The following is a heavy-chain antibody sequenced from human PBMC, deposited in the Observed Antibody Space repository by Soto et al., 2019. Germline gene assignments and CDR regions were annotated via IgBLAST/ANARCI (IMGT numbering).Heavy chain of an antibody. CDR1: GFTFSTYA. J-gene: IGHJ6*02. Sequence: QVQLVESGGGVVQPGRSLRLSCAASGFTFSTYAMHWVRQAPGKGLEWVAVISYDGTNKYYADSVRGRFTISRDNSKSTLFLQMNSLRAEVTAVYYCAKDGGGYNYGYVMLDKYYYGMDVWGQGTTVTVSS. V-gene: IGHV3-30-3*01. CDR2: ISYDGTNK. D-gene: IGHD5-18*01. CDR3: AKDGGGYNYGYVMLDKYYYGMDV.